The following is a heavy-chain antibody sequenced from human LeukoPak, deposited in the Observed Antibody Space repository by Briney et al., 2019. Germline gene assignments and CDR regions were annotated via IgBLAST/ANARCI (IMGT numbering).Heavy chain of an antibody. CDR2: INQDGRQK. D-gene: IGHD3-10*01. CDR3: ARDPDLRRSFDGEGY. J-gene: IGHJ4*02. Sequence: PGGSLRLSCAPYAFTFNSYWMSWLRQAPGKGLEWVANINQDGRQKNYVDSVRGRFTISRDNAKNSLYLQMNSLRAEDTAVYYWARDPDLRRSFDGEGYWGQGTLVTVSS. CDR1: AFTFNSYW. V-gene: IGHV3-7*05.